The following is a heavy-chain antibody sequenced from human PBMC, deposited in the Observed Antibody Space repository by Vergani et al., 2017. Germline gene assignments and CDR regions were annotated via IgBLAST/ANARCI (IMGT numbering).Heavy chain of an antibody. D-gene: IGHD2-15*01. CDR3: ARGSAAPPDAFDI. Sequence: EVQLVESGGGLVKPGGSLRLSCAASGFTFSSYNMNWVRQAPGKGLEWVSSISSSSSYIYYADSVKGRFTISRDNAKNSLYLQMNSLRAEDTAVYYCARGSAAPPDAFDIWGQGTMVTVSS. CDR2: ISSSSSYI. J-gene: IGHJ3*02. CDR1: GFTFSSYN. V-gene: IGHV3-21*01.